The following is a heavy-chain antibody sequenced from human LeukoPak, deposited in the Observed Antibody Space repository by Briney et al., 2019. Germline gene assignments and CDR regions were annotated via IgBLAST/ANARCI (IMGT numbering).Heavy chain of an antibody. D-gene: IGHD4-17*01. CDR2: IYYSGST. J-gene: IGHJ4*02. CDR3: ANFADYGDYVYYFDY. Sequence: PSETLSLTCTVSGGPISSGGYYWSWIRQHPGKGLEWIGYIYYSGSTYYNPSLKSRVTISVDTSKNQFSLKLSSVTAADTAVYYCANFADYGDYVYYFDYWGQGTLVTVSS. V-gene: IGHV4-31*03. CDR1: GGPISSGGYY.